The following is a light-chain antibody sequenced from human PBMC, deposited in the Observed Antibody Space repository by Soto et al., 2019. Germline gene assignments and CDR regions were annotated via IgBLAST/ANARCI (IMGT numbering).Light chain of an antibody. V-gene: IGLV2-14*03. CDR1: SSDVGGYNY. J-gene: IGLJ2*01. CDR3: SSDTISSALRVV. CDR2: DVT. Sequence: QSALTQPASVSGSPGQSITISCTGTSSDVGGYNYVSWYQHHPGKAPKLMIYDVTNRPSGVSNRFSGSKSGNTASLTISGLQAEDEADYYGSSDTISSALRVVFGGGTKLTVL.